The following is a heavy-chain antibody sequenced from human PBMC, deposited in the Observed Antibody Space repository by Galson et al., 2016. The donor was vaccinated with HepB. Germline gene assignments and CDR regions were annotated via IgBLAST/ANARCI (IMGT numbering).Heavy chain of an antibody. CDR2: ISSSNTYI. J-gene: IGHJ4*02. V-gene: IGHV3-21*01. CDR3: AREPPYCSSTSRQIDY. D-gene: IGHD2-2*01. CDR1: GFTFSNYS. Sequence: SLRLSCAASGFTFSNYSMNWVRQAPGKGLEWVSSISSSNTYIYYADSVKGRFTISRDNAKNSLYLQMSSLRVEDTAVYYCAREPPYCSSTSRQIDYWGQGTLVTVSS.